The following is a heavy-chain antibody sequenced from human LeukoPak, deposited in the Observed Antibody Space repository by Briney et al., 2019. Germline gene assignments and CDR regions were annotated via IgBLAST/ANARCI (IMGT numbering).Heavy chain of an antibody. CDR2: VYYSGST. D-gene: IGHD3-22*01. V-gene: IGHV4-39*07. CDR1: GDSMDTKVYY. CDR3: ARVGIVLVTGSNWVDP. J-gene: IGHJ5*02. Sequence: TSETLSLTCTVSGDSMDTKVYYWGWIRHAPGKGLEWIGTVYYSGSTDYNPSLKSRVTISGDTSKNQFSLKFNSVTAADTAVYYCARVGIVLVTGSNWVDPWGQGTLVTVSS.